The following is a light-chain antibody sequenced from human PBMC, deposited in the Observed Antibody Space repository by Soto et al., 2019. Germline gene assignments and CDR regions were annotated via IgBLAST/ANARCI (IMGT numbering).Light chain of an antibody. CDR2: DAS. J-gene: IGKJ4*01. V-gene: IGKV3-11*01. CDR1: QSVSSY. CDR3: QMYNNWVGT. Sequence: EIVLTQSPATLSLSPGERATLSCRASQSVSSYLAWYQQKPGQAPRLLIYDASNRATGIPARFSGSGSGTDFTLTIHSLQSEDFAVYYCQMYNNWVGTFGGGTKVDIK.